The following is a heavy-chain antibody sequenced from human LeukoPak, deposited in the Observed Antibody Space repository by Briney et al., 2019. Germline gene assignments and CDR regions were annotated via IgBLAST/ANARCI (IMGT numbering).Heavy chain of an antibody. CDR3: ARGGGLYCSGGSCDAFDI. CDR2: MNPNSGNT. V-gene: IGHV1-8*01. CDR1: GYTFTSYD. D-gene: IGHD2-15*01. J-gene: IGHJ3*02. Sequence: ASVKVSCKASGYTFTSYDINWVRQATGQGLEWMGWMNPNSGNTGYAQKFQGRVTMTRNTSISKAYMELSSLRSEDTAVYYCARGGGLYCSGGSCDAFDIWGQGTMVTVSS.